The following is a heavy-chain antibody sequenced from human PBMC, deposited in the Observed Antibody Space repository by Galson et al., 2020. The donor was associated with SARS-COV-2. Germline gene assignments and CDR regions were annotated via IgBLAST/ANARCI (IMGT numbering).Heavy chain of an antibody. V-gene: IGHV3-30*04. CDR2: ISYDASNK. CDR3: ARGYSSGWQYYFDY. J-gene: IGHJ4*02. Sequence: GGSLRLSCAASGFTFSSYAMHWVRQAPGKGLEWVAVISYDASNKYYTDSVKGRFTISRDNSKNTVYLQMNSLSAEDTALYYCARGYSSGWQYYFDYWGQGTRVTVSS. D-gene: IGHD6-19*01. CDR1: GFTFSSYA.